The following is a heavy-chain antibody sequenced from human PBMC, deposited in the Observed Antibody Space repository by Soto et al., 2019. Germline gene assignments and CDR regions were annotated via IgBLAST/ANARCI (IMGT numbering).Heavy chain of an antibody. D-gene: IGHD3-22*01. V-gene: IGHV1-46*01. Sequence: GASVKVSCKASGYTFTSYYMHWVRQAPGQGLEWMGIINPSGGSTSYAQKFQGRVTMTRDTSTSTVYMELSSLRSEDTAVYYCARDLESPDYYDSSGYPSAHAFDIWGQGTMVTVSS. J-gene: IGHJ3*02. CDR3: ARDLESPDYYDSSGYPSAHAFDI. CDR1: GYTFTSYY. CDR2: INPSGGST.